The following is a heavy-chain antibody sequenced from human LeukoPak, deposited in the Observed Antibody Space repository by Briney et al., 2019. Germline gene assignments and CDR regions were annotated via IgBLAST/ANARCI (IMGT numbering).Heavy chain of an antibody. Sequence: SGGSLRLSCVASGFSLSGYWMYWVRQAPGKGLMYISRNNGDGSTTNYADVVKGRFTMSRDNVKNTLYLQMNSLRAEDTAVYYCAKTLRPLLRYFDWLLFEGDYWGQGTLVTVSS. D-gene: IGHD3-9*01. CDR1: GFSLSGYW. V-gene: IGHV3-74*01. J-gene: IGHJ4*02. CDR3: AKTLRPLLRYFDWLLFEGDY. CDR2: NNGDGSTT.